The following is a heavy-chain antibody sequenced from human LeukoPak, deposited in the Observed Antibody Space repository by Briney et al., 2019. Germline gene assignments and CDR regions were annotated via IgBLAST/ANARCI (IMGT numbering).Heavy chain of an antibody. CDR1: GFTFRDYV. D-gene: IGHD6-19*01. Sequence: GGSLRPSCAASGFTFRDYVMTWVRQAPGKGLEWVSTISVGGRTDYADSVKSRFTISRDNSNNTLYLQMNSLRVDDTAVYYCAKDPNSSGWPGAYFDYWGQGTLVTVSS. CDR3: AKDPNSSGWPGAYFDY. CDR2: ISVGGRT. V-gene: IGHV3-23*01. J-gene: IGHJ4*02.